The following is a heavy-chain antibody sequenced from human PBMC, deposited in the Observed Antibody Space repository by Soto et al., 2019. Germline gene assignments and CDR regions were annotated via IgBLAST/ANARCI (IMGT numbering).Heavy chain of an antibody. CDR3: AHAYDYVWGSYRPGFDY. J-gene: IGHJ4*02. CDR2: IYWNDDK. D-gene: IGHD3-16*02. CDR1: GFSLSTSGVG. Sequence: SGPTLVNPTQTLTLTCTFSGFSLSTSGVGVGWIRQPPGKALEWLALIYWNDDKRYSPSLKSRLTITKDTSKNQVVLTMTNMDPVDTATYYCAHAYDYVWGSYRPGFDYWGQGTLVTVSS. V-gene: IGHV2-5*01.